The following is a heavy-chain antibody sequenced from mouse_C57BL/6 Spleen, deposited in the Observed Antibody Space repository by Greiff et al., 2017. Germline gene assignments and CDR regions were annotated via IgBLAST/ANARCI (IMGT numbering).Heavy chain of an antibody. V-gene: IGHV5-4*03. D-gene: IGHD2-12*01. CDR1: GFTFSSYA. Sequence: EVMLVESGGGLVKPGGSLKLSCAASGFTFSSYAMSWVRQTPEKRLEWVATISDGGSYTYYPDNVKGRFTISRDNAKNNLYLQMSHLQSEDTAMYYCARAYSYAMDFWGQGTSVTVAS. J-gene: IGHJ4*01. CDR3: ARAYSYAMDF. CDR2: ISDGGSYT.